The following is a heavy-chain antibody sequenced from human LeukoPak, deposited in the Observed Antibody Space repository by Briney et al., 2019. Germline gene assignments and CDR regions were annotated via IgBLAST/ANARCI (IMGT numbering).Heavy chain of an antibody. CDR3: AKGGSASHNWFDP. Sequence: GGSLRLSCAASGFTCRDYGMHWIRQAPGKALEWVAFIRNDGSNEYYPDSVKGRFTISRDNSRNTLYLQMNSLRDEDTAVYYCAKGGSASHNWFDPWGQGTLVTVSS. CDR1: GFTCRDYG. CDR2: IRNDGSNE. V-gene: IGHV3-30*02. D-gene: IGHD2-15*01. J-gene: IGHJ5*02.